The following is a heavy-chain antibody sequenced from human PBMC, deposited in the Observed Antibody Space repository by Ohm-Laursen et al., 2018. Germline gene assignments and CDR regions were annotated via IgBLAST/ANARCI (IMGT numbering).Heavy chain of an antibody. D-gene: IGHD3-3*01. J-gene: IGHJ4*02. Sequence: VASVKVSCKASGYTFTGYYMHWVRQAPGQGLEWMGWINPNSGGTNYAQKFQGRVTMTRDTSISTAYMELSRLRSDDTAVYYCARGERSIFGVVTPDYWGQGTLVTVSS. CDR2: INPNSGGT. CDR1: GYTFTGYY. CDR3: ARGERSIFGVVTPDY. V-gene: IGHV1-2*02.